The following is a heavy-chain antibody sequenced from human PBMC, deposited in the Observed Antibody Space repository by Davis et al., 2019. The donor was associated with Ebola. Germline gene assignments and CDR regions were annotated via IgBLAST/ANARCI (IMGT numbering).Heavy chain of an antibody. D-gene: IGHD3-3*01. CDR1: GFSFTSYS. CDR2: ISGGYT. J-gene: IGHJ4*02. Sequence: GESLKISCAASGFSFTSYSMNWVRQAPGKGLEWVAYISGGYTYYAESVKGRFTISRDNAKNSLYLQMNSLRAEDTAVYYCAKVLRFLEWGYDYWGQGTLVTVSS. V-gene: IGHV3-21*05. CDR3: AKVLRFLEWGYDY.